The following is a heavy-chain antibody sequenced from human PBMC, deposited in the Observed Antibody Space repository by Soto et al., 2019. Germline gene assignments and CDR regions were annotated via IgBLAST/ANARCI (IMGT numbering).Heavy chain of an antibody. CDR1: GGSISTYY. J-gene: IGHJ3*02. V-gene: IGHV4-59*12. CDR2: IYFSGTT. Sequence: QVQLQESGPGLVKPSETLSLTCTVSGGSISTYYWSWIRQSPGWGLEWIGYIYFSGTTNYNPSLKSRVTMSVDTSKIQFSLKLTSVTAADTAMYYCARASRADAFDIWGQGTVVTVSS. CDR3: ARASRADAFDI.